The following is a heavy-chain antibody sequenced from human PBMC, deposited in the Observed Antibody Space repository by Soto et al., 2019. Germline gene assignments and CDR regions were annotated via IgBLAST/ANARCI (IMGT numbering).Heavy chain of an antibody. J-gene: IGHJ6*03. Sequence: GGSLRLSCAASGFTFSSYAMSWVRQAPGKGLEWVSAISGSGGSTYYADSVKGRFTISRDNSKNTLYLQMNSLRAEETAVYYCAKIRFGYCSGGSCDTDYYYMDVWGKGTTVTVSS. D-gene: IGHD2-15*01. V-gene: IGHV3-23*01. CDR3: AKIRFGYCSGGSCDTDYYYMDV. CDR2: ISGSGGST. CDR1: GFTFSSYA.